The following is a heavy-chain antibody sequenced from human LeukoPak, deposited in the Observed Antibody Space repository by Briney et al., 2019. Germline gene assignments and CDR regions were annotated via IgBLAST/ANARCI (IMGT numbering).Heavy chain of an antibody. CDR3: ARDVGITIFGVADDAFDI. Sequence: PSETLSLTCTVSGGSISSYYWSWIRQPPGKGLEWIGYIYYSGSTNYNPSLKSRVTMSVDTSKNQFSLKLSSATAADTAVYYCARDVGITIFGVADDAFDIWGEATMVTVSS. J-gene: IGHJ3*02. D-gene: IGHD3-3*01. CDR2: IYYSGST. V-gene: IGHV4-59*01. CDR1: GGSISSYY.